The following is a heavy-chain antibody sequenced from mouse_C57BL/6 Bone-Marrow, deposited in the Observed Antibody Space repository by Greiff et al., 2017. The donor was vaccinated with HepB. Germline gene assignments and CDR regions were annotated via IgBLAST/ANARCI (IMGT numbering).Heavy chain of an antibody. D-gene: IGHD1-1*01. Sequence: VQLQQSGPGLVQPSQSLSITCTVSGFSLTSYGVHWVRQPPGKGLEWLGVIWSGGSTDYNADFISRLSINKDNSKSQVFFKMNSLQADDTAIYYCASQDRSSYCGSSYSAWFAYWGQGTLVTVSA. CDR3: ASQDRSSYCGSSYSAWFAY. CDR1: GFSLTSYG. J-gene: IGHJ3*01. CDR2: IWSGGST. V-gene: IGHV2-4*01.